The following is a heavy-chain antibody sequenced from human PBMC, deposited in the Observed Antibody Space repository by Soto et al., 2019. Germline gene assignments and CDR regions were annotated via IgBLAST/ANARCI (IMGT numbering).Heavy chain of an antibody. CDR2: ISSISRTI. V-gene: IGHV3-48*02. CDR3: ARDPGPYGMDV. J-gene: IGHJ6*02. Sequence: VQLVESGGGVVPPGGSLRLSCAASGFTFSRYSMNWVRQAPGKGLEWVSYISSISRTINYADSVKGRFTISRDNAKNSVYLQMNSLRDEDTAVYYCARDPGPYGMDVWGQGTTVSVSS. CDR1: GFTFSRYS.